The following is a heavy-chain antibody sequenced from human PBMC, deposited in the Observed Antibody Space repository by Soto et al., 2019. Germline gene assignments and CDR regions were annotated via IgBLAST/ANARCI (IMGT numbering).Heavy chain of an antibody. CDR1: DGSINSNTW. CDR3: ARNGGRFFDH. Sequence: LRRTLSLTCVVSDGSINSNTWWSWVRQPPDKGLEWIGETSHSGNTKYKPSLKSRVTISVDRSKSQFSLRLTSVTAADTAVYYCARNGGRFFDHWGPGTLVTVSS. J-gene: IGHJ4*02. CDR2: TSHSGNT. D-gene: IGHD2-8*01. V-gene: IGHV4-4*03.